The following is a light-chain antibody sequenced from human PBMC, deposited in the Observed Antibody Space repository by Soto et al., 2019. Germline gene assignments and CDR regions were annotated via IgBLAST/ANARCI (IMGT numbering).Light chain of an antibody. CDR1: SXNIGRSS. CDR3: SAWDESLNGLYV. Sequence: QSVLTQAPSASGTPGQRVTISCSGSSXNIGRSSVNWYQHLPGTAPKLLIYSNDRRPSGVPERFSGSKSGTSASLAISGLQSEDEADYYCSAWDESLNGLYVFGTGTKVTVL. CDR2: SND. V-gene: IGLV1-44*01. J-gene: IGLJ1*01.